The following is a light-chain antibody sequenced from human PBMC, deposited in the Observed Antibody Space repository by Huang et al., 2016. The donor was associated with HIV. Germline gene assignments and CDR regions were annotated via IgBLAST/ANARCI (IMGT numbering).Light chain of an antibody. J-gene: IGKJ2*01. V-gene: IGKV1-33*01. Sequence: DIQMTQSPSSLSASVGDRVTITCQASQDISNYLRWYQHKPGRAPKPLIFDASSLETGVPSSVGGSGSGTYFTLTIASLQPEDVATYYCQHYDDPYTFGQGTKLEIK. CDR2: DAS. CDR3: QHYDDPYT. CDR1: QDISNY.